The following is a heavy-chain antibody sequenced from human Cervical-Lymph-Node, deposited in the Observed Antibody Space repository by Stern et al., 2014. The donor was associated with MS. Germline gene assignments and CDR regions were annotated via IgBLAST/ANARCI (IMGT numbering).Heavy chain of an antibody. CDR2: ISYDGSKK. CDR1: GFSVSGHS. V-gene: IGHV3-30-3*01. J-gene: IGHJ4*02. D-gene: IGHD4-11*01. Sequence: VQLVESGGGVVQPGRSLRLSCAASGFSVSGHSMHWVRQAPGTGLERVTYISYDGSKKKYADSVRGRFTISRDTSTNTLDLQMNSLRVEDTALYYCAREDYRNYSPYIDYWGQGTRVTVSS. CDR3: AREDYRNYSPYIDY.